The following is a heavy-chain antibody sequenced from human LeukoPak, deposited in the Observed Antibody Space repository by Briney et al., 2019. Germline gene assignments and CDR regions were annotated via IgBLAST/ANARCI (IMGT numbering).Heavy chain of an antibody. D-gene: IGHD3-22*01. J-gene: IGHJ4*02. CDR1: GFTFDDYA. Sequence: GGSLRLSCAASGFTFDDYAMHWVRQAPGKGLEWVSGISWNSGSVGYADSLKGRFTISRDNAKNSLYLQMNSLRAEDTALYYCVKGFLYFYDSSAFYYFDSWGQGTLVTVSS. CDR2: ISWNSGSV. V-gene: IGHV3-9*01. CDR3: VKGFLYFYDSSAFYYFDS.